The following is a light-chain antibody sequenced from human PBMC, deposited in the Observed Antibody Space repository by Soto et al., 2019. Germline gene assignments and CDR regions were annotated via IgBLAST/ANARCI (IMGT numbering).Light chain of an antibody. V-gene: IGKV3-20*01. CDR1: QSVSSSY. Sequence: EIVLTQSPGTLSLSPGERATLSCRASQSVSSSYLAWYQQKPGQAPRLLIYGASSRATSIPDRFSGSGSGTDFSLTSSRLEPEDFAVYYCQQYGSSLAWTFGQGTQVEI. J-gene: IGKJ1*01. CDR3: QQYGSSLAWT. CDR2: GAS.